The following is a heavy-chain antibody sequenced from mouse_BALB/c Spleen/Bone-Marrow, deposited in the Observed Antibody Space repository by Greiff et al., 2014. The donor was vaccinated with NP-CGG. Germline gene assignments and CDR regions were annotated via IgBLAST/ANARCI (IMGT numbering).Heavy chain of an antibody. CDR2: IYPGDGDT. D-gene: IGHD2-1*01. CDR3: ARSGKGAMDY. V-gene: IGHV1-80*01. Sequence: LVESGAELVRPGSSVKISCKASGYVFSTYWMNWVKQRPGQGLERIGQIYPGDGDTNYNGKFKDKVILTADKSSSTAYMQLSSLSSEDSAVYFCARSGKGAMDYWGQGTSVTDSS. CDR1: GYVFSTYW. J-gene: IGHJ4*01.